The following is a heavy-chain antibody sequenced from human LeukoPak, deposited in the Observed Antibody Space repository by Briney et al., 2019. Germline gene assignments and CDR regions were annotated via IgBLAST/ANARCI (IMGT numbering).Heavy chain of an antibody. CDR3: ARAKSYSSSWYQGWFDP. D-gene: IGHD6-13*01. V-gene: IGHV3-33*01. CDR1: GFTFSSYG. Sequence: QPGRSLRLSCAASGFTFSSYGMHWVRQAPGKGLEWVAVIWYDGSNKYYADSVKGRFNISRDNSKNTLYLQMNSLRAEDTAVYYCARAKSYSSSWYQGWFDPWGQGTLVTVSS. CDR2: IWYDGSNK. J-gene: IGHJ5*02.